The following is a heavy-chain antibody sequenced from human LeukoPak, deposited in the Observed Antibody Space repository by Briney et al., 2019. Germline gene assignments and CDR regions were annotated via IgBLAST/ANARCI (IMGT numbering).Heavy chain of an antibody. CDR3: ARPRVTETFDGFDI. Sequence: SETLSLTCTVSGGSISSSNYYWGWIRQTPGEGLDWIGSIYSSGSTYYNPSLKSRVTISVDSSKNQFSLKLYSVTAADTAVYYCARPRVTETFDGFDIWGQGTMVTVSS. V-gene: IGHV4-39*01. CDR1: GGSISSSNYY. J-gene: IGHJ3*02. CDR2: IYSSGST. D-gene: IGHD2-21*02.